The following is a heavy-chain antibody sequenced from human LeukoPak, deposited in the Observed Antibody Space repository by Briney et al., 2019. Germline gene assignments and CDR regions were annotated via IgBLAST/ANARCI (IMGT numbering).Heavy chain of an antibody. CDR1: GFTFGDYA. Sequence: GRSLRLSCTTSGFTFGDYAMTWVRQAPGKGLEWVGFIINKAYGETTEYAASVKGRFTISRDDSKSIAYLQMKSLKTEDTAVYYCSRVAFWVQNNDFWSGYPDYWGQGTLVTVSS. CDR3: SRVAFWVQNNDFWSGYPDY. CDR2: IINKAYGETT. D-gene: IGHD3-3*01. J-gene: IGHJ4*02. V-gene: IGHV3-49*04.